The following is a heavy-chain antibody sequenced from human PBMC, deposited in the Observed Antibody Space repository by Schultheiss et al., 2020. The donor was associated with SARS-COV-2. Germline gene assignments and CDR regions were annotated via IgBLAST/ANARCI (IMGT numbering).Heavy chain of an antibody. Sequence: LSLTCTVSGYSISSGYYWGWIRQPPGKGLEWVSYITSSSSTIYYADSVKGRFTISRDNAKNSLYLQMNSLRAGDTAVYYCARGAYPYWYFDLWGRGTLVTVSS. CDR3: ARGAYPYWYFDL. J-gene: IGHJ2*01. V-gene: IGHV3-11*04. CDR2: ITSSSSTI. CDR1: GYSISSGYY.